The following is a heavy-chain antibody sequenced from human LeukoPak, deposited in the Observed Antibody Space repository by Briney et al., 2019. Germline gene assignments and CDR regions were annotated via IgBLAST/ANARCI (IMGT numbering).Heavy chain of an antibody. CDR2: ISGSGGST. CDR1: GFTFSSYG. D-gene: IGHD2-2*01. J-gene: IGHJ4*02. CDR3: AKDLTGIVVVPAAIRVFDY. Sequence: PGGSLRLSCAASGFTFSSYGMHWVRQAPGKGLEWVSAISGSGGSTYYADSVKGRFTISRDNSKNTLYLQMNSLRAEDTAVYYCAKDLTGIVVVPAAIRVFDYWGQGTLVTVSS. V-gene: IGHV3-23*01.